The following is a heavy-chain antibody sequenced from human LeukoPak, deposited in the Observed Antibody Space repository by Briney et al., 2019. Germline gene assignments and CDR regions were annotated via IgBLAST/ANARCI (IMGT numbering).Heavy chain of an antibody. CDR3: ARGPWGYWYFDL. J-gene: IGHJ2*01. V-gene: IGHV5-51*01. CDR1: GSRFTSYW. Sequence: GASPKISCKGSGSRFTSYWIGWVRQMPGKGLEWMGIIYPGDSATRYSPSFQGQVTISADKSISTAYLQWSSLKASDTAMYYCARGPWGYWYFDLWGRGTLVTVSS. D-gene: IGHD3-16*01. CDR2: IYPGDSAT.